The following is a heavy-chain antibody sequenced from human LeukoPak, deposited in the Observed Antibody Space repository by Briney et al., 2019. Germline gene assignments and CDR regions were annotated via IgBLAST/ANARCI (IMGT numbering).Heavy chain of an antibody. CDR3: AREGYCGGDCYVDY. J-gene: IGHJ4*02. V-gene: IGHV3-72*01. CDR2: TRNKANSYTT. D-gene: IGHD2-21*01. CDR1: GFTFSDHY. Sequence: GGSLRLSCAASGFTFSDHYMDWVRQAPGKGLEWVGRTRNKANSYTTEYAASVKGRFTISRDDSKNSLYLQMNSLKTEDTAVYYCAREGYCGGDCYVDYWGQGTLVTVSS.